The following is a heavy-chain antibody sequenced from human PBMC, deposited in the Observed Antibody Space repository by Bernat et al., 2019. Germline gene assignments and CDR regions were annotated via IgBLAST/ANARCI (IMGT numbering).Heavy chain of an antibody. CDR2: IKQDGSEK. V-gene: IGHV3-7*01. J-gene: IGHJ2*01. Sequence: EVQLVESGGGLVQPGGSLRLSCAASGFTFSSYWMSWVRQAPGKGLEWVANIKQDGSEKYYVDSGKGRFTISRDNAKNSLYLQMNSLRAEDTAVYYCARVITGVRWYFDLWGRGTLVTVSS. D-gene: IGHD3-22*01. CDR1: GFTFSSYW. CDR3: ARVITGVRWYFDL.